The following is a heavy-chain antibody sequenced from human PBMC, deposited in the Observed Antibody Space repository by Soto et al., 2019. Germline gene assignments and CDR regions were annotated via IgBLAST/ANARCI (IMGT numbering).Heavy chain of an antibody. D-gene: IGHD4-4*01. V-gene: IGHV3-15*07. Sequence: GGSLRLSCAASGFTFSNAWMNWVRQAPGKGLEWVGRIKSKTDGGTTDYAAPVKGRFTISRDDSKNTLYLQMNSLKTEDTAVYYCTSHSNPHYYYVMDVWGQGTTVTVSS. CDR2: IKSKTDGGTT. CDR1: GFTFSNAW. J-gene: IGHJ6*02. CDR3: TSHSNPHYYYVMDV.